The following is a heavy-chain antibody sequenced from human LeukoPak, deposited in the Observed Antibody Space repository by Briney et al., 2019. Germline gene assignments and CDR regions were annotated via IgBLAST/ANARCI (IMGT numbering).Heavy chain of an antibody. J-gene: IGHJ5*02. CDR3: ARDGLVATSHWFDP. CDR1: GYTLTSYG. V-gene: IGHV1-18*01. Sequence: ASVKVSCKASGYTLTSYGISWVRQAPGQGLEWMGWISAYNGNTNYAQKLQGRVTMTTDTSTSTAYMELRSLRSDDTAVYYCARDGLVATSHWFDPWGQGTLVTVSS. D-gene: IGHD5-12*01. CDR2: ISAYNGNT.